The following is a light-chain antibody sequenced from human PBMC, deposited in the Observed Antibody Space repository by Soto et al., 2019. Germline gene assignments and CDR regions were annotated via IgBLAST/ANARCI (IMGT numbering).Light chain of an antibody. V-gene: IGKV1-33*01. CDR2: EAS. CDR1: RDISKY. J-gene: IGKJ1*01. CDR3: QQYIDVPRT. Sequence: DIQMTQSPSSLSSSVVDRVTISGQTSRDISKYLNWYQQKPGQPPQLLIFEASNLETGVPSRFSGRGSGTNFTLTISSLQPEDFATYYCQQYIDVPRTFGQGTKVDI.